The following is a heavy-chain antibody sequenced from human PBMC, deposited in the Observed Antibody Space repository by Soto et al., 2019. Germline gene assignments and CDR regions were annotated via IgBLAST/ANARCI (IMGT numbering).Heavy chain of an antibody. D-gene: IGHD1-26*01. J-gene: IGHJ6*02. CDR3: APQGAIVGATNYYGMDV. Sequence: ASVKVSCKAPGDTFTSYYLNWLRPAPGQGLEWMGVINPHGGSTNYAQKFQGRVTITADKSTSTAYMELSSLRSEDTAVCYCAPQGAIVGATNYYGMDVWGQGTTVTVSS. CDR1: GDTFTSYY. CDR2: INPHGGST. V-gene: IGHV1-46*01.